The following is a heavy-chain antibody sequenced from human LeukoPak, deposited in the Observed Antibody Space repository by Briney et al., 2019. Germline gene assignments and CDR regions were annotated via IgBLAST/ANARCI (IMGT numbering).Heavy chain of an antibody. CDR1: GYSFTSYW. Sequence: GESLKISCKGSGYSFTSYWIGWVRQMPGKGLEWMGIIYPGDSDTRYSPSFQGQVTISADKSISTAYLQWSSLKASDTAMYYCARFPVEYYDGSGPFDYWGQGTLVTVSS. CDR3: ARFPVEYYDGSGPFDY. D-gene: IGHD3-22*01. J-gene: IGHJ4*02. V-gene: IGHV5-51*01. CDR2: IYPGDSDT.